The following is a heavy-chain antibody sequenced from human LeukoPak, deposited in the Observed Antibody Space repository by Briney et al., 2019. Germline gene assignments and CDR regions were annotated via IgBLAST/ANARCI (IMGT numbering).Heavy chain of an antibody. CDR1: GYTFTGYY. CDR2: INPNSGGT. CDR3: ARDSDYYDSSGYLY. D-gene: IGHD3-22*01. J-gene: IGHJ4*02. Sequence: ASVKVSCKASGYTFTGYYMHWVRQAPGQGLEWMGWINPNSGGTNYAQKFQGRVTMTRDTSISIAYMELSRLRSDDTAVYYCARDSDYYDSSGYLYWGQGTLVTVSS. V-gene: IGHV1-2*02.